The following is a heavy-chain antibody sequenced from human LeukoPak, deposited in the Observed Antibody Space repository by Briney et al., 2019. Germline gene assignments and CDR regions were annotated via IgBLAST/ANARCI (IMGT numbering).Heavy chain of an antibody. V-gene: IGHV4-4*02. CDR1: GGSISSSNW. J-gene: IGHJ4*02. CDR3: AREGGCSGGSCSAFDY. Sequence: PSGTLSLTCAVSGGSISSSNWWNWVRQPPGKGLEWIGEISHSGSTKYNPSLKSRVTMSVDKSNSQFSLRLTSLTAADTAVYYCAREGGCSGGSCSAFDYWGQGILVTVSS. D-gene: IGHD2-15*01. CDR2: ISHSGST.